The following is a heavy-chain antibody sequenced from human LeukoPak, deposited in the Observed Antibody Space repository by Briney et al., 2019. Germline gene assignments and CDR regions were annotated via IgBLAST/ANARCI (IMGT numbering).Heavy chain of an antibody. V-gene: IGHV1-58*01. CDR2: IVIGSGNT. J-gene: IGHJ3*01. CDR3: AAEAAYYYDSRDAFDV. Sequence: GTSVKVSCTASVFTFTSSAVQWERQARGQRHEWIGWIVIGSGNTNYAQKFQERVTITRDISTSLVYMELSSLRSEDTAVYYCAAEAAYYYDSRDAFDVWGQGTMVTVSS. CDR1: VFTFTSSA. D-gene: IGHD3-22*01.